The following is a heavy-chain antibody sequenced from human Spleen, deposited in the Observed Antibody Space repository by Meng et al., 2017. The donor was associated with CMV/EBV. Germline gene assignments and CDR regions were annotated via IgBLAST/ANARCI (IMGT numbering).Heavy chain of an antibody. CDR2: IYYSGNT. CDR1: GGSFSGYY. CDR3: ARGPKGGMDI. J-gene: IGHJ6*02. Sequence: SETLSLTCAVYGGSFSGYYWSWIRQPPGEGLEWIGNIYYSGNTYYNPSLKSRVTISMDTSKNQFSLKLSSVTAADTAVYYCARGPKGGMDIWGQGTTVTVSS. V-gene: IGHV4-34*01.